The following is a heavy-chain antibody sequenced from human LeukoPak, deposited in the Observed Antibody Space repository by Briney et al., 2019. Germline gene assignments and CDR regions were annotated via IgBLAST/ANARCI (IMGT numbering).Heavy chain of an antibody. D-gene: IGHD6-6*01. Sequence: SETLSLTCTVSGGSISSSSYYWGWIRQPPGKGLEWIGSIYHSGSTYYNPSLKSRVTISVDTSKNQFSLKLSSVTAADTAVYYCARYSSSPLLNWFDPWGQGTLVTVSS. CDR2: IYHSGST. J-gene: IGHJ5*02. CDR1: GGSISSSSYY. CDR3: ARYSSSPLLNWFDP. V-gene: IGHV4-39*01.